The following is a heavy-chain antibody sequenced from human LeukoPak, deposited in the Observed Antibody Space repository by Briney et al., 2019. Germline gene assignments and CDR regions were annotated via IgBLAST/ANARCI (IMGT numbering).Heavy chain of an antibody. Sequence: SETLSLTCTVSGGSISSYYWSCIRQPPGKGLEWIGYIYYSGSTKYNPSLKSRVTISVDASKTQFSLKLNSVTAAGPAVYYCVRGRRELYYFDYWGQGTLVTVSS. V-gene: IGHV4-59*01. J-gene: IGHJ4*02. CDR3: VRGRRELYYFDY. D-gene: IGHD1-7*01. CDR2: IYYSGST. CDR1: GGSISSYY.